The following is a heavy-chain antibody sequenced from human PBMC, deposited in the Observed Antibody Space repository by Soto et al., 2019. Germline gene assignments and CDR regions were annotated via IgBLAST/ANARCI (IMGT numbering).Heavy chain of an antibody. Sequence: GSVKGSWKASGYTFTGYYMHLVRQAPGQGLEWMGWINHNSGDTNYAQKFQGRVIMTRDTSISTAYMELSGLRSDDTAVYYCARGFYYDSGYRAAFDIWGQGTLVTVSS. CDR1: GYTFTGYY. D-gene: IGHD3-22*01. V-gene: IGHV1-2*02. CDR2: INHNSGDT. CDR3: ARGFYYDSGYRAAFDI. J-gene: IGHJ3*02.